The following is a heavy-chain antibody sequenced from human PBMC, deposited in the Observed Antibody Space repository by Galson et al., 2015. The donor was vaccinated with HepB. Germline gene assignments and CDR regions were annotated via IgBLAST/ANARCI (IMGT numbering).Heavy chain of an antibody. CDR2: IYSGGST. CDR1: GFTVSSNY. V-gene: IGHV3-66*01. D-gene: IGHD6-19*01. J-gene: IGHJ4*02. Sequence: SLRLSCAASGFTVSSNYMSWVRQAPGKGLEWVSVIYSGGSTYYADSVKGRFTISRDNSKNTLYLQMNSLRAEDTAVYYCAKDHSSGWYWGFDYWGQGTLVTVSS. CDR3: AKDHSSGWYWGFDY.